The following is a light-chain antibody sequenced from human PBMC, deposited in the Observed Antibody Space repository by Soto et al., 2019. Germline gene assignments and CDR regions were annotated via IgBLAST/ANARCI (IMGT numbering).Light chain of an antibody. CDR1: QPISNF. J-gene: IGKJ1*01. V-gene: IGKV1-39*01. Sequence: DIQVTQSPSSLSASVGDRVTISCRTSQPISNFLNWYQEKAGSAPKVLIFAASSLYDGVPSRFSGSGSGTDFTLSISNLQPEDSATYYCQESSTTSWAFGPGTKVEVK. CDR2: AAS. CDR3: QESSTTSWA.